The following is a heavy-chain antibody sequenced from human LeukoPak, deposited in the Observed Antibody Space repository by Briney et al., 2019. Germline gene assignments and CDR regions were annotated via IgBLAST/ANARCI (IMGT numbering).Heavy chain of an antibody. Sequence: ASVTVSCTASGYTFTGYAMNWVRQAPGQGLEWMGWINTNTGNPTYAQGFTGRFVFSLDTSVSTAYLQISSLKAEDTAVYYCARDTPNAFDIWGQGTMVTVSS. J-gene: IGHJ3*02. CDR1: GYTFTGYA. CDR3: ARDTPNAFDI. V-gene: IGHV7-4-1*02. CDR2: INTNTGNP. D-gene: IGHD2-15*01.